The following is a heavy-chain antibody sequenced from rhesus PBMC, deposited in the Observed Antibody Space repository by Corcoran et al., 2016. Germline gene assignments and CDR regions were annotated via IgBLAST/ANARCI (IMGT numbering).Heavy chain of an antibody. CDR2: VYGNSANT. D-gene: IGHD2-39*02. CDR1: GGSISGYYN. J-gene: IGHJ6*01. V-gene: IGHV4-143*01. Sequence: QVQLQESGPGLVRPSETLSLTCTVSGGSISGYYNRTWIRPPPGKGLEWIGGVYGNSANTHYNPSLKSRVTISKDTSKNQFSLRLTSVTAADTAVYYCARQGYTNHLGGLDSWGQGVVVTVSS. CDR3: ARQGYTNHLGGLDS.